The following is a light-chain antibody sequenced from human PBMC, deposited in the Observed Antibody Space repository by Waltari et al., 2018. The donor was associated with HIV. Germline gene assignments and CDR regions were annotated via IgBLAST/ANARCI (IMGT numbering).Light chain of an antibody. CDR2: RNN. Sequence: QSVLTQPPSASGTPGQRVTISCSGRNPNIGSNYVSWYQHLPGTTPKLLNYRNNPRPSGVPDRFSGSKSGTSASLAISGLRSEDEADYYCAVWDDSLSGRVFGGGTKLTVL. V-gene: IGLV1-47*01. CDR1: NPNIGSNY. J-gene: IGLJ3*02. CDR3: AVWDDSLSGRV.